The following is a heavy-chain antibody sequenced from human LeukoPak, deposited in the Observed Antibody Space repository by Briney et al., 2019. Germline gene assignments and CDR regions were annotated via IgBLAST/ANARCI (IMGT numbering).Heavy chain of an antibody. D-gene: IGHD3-10*02. J-gene: IGHJ2*01. CDR2: ISSSSSYI. CDR3: AVLWSSFHF. V-gene: IGHV3-21*01. CDR1: GFTVSSNY. Sequence: GGSLRLSCAASGFTVSSNYMNWVRQAPGKGLEWVSSISSSSSYIYYADSVKGRFTISRDNAKNSLYLQMNSLRADDTAVYYCAVLWSSFHFWGRGTLVTVSS.